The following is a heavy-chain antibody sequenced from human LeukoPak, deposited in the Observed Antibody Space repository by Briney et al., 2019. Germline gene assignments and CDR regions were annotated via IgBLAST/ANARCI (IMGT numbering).Heavy chain of an antibody. Sequence: SETLSLTCAVYGGSFSGYYWSWIRQPPGKSLEWLGHIHYSGSTSYNPSLQSRVTISVDTSKNQFSLKLSSVTAADTAVYYCAREVDYGDYLGWFDPWGQGTLVTVSS. V-gene: IGHV4-34*01. CDR3: AREVDYGDYLGWFDP. CDR1: GGSFSGYY. J-gene: IGHJ5*02. CDR2: IHYSGST. D-gene: IGHD4-17*01.